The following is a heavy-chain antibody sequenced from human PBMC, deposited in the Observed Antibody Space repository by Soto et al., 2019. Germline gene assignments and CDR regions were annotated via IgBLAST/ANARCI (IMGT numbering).Heavy chain of an antibody. J-gene: IGHJ5*02. Sequence: ASVKVSCKAPGDTFTSYYLNGVRQAPGQGLEWMGVINPHGGSTKYAQKVQGRVTMTRDTSRSTVYMELRSLRSDDTAIYYCARSSGGNFGIIIEGSNWFDPWGQGTMVTVSS. CDR3: ARSSGGNFGIIIEGSNWFDP. V-gene: IGHV1-46*01. D-gene: IGHD3-3*01. CDR2: INPHGGST. CDR1: GDTFTSYY.